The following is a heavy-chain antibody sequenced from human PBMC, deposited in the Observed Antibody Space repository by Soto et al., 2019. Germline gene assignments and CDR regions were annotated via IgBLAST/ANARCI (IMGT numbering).Heavy chain of an antibody. CDR1: GFTFDDYA. CDR2: ISWNSGSI. D-gene: IGHD6-19*01. CDR3: AKGSSTAGTIFDY. V-gene: IGHV3-9*01. Sequence: EVQLVESGGGLVQPGRSLRLSCAASGFTFDDYAMHWVRQAPGKGLEWVSGISWNSGSIGYADSVKGRFTISRDNAKNSLYLQMNSLRAEDTALYYCAKGSSTAGTIFDYWGQGTLVTVSS. J-gene: IGHJ4*02.